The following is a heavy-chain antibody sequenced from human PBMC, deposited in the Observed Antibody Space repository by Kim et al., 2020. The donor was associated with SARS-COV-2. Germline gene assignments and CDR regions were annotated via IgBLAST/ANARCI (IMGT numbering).Heavy chain of an antibody. V-gene: IGHV3-7*03. CDR2: IKQDGSEK. CDR3: ARVLSFSDFWTGYEISLGGMDV. J-gene: IGHJ6*02. D-gene: IGHD3-3*01. Sequence: GGSLRLSCAASGFTFSSYWMSWVRQAPGKGLEWVANIKQDGSEKYYVDSVKGRFTISRDNAKNSLYLQMNSLRAEDTAVYYCARVLSFSDFWTGYEISLGGMDVWGQGTTVTVSS. CDR1: GFTFSSYW.